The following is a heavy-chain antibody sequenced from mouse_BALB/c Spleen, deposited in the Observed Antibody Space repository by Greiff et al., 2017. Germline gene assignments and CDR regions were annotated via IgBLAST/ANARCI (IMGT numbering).Heavy chain of an antibody. CDR2: ISYSGST. J-gene: IGHJ4*01. CDR1: GYSITSDYA. CDR3: ARRRYGYDDYAMDY. V-gene: IGHV3-2*02. D-gene: IGHD2-2*01. Sequence: EVKLVESGPGLVKPSQSLSLTCTVTGYSITSDYAWNWIRQFPGNKLEWMGYISYSGSTSYNPSLKSRISITRDTSKNQFFLQLNSVTTEDTATYYCARRRYGYDDYAMDYWGQGTSVTVSS.